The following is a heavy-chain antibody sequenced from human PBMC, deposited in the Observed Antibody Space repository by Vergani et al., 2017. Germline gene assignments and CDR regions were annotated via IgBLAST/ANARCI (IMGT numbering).Heavy chain of an antibody. V-gene: IGHV3-9*02. D-gene: IGHD3-22*01. Sequence: EVQLEESGGGLVLPGRSLRLSCVASGFTSAGYAMHWVRQAPGKGLEWVSGISWNSNSIGYADSVKGRFTISRDNAKNSLYLQMNSLRAEDTAVYYCARGYDSSGYWYYYYYCMDVWGQGTTVTVSS. CDR1: GFTSAGYA. CDR2: ISWNSNSI. CDR3: ARGYDSSGYWYYYYYCMDV. J-gene: IGHJ6*02.